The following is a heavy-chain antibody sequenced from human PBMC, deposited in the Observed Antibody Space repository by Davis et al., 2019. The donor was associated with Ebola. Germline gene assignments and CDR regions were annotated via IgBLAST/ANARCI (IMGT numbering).Heavy chain of an antibody. Sequence: PSETLSLTCTVSGGSISSYYWSWIRQPPGKGLEWIGYMYYSGSTNYNPSLKSRVTISVDTSKNQFSLKLSSVTAADTAVYYCARQGGSYSYDYWGQGTLVTVSS. CDR2: MYYSGST. V-gene: IGHV4-59*08. CDR3: ARQGGSYSYDY. CDR1: GGSISSYY. J-gene: IGHJ4*02. D-gene: IGHD1-26*01.